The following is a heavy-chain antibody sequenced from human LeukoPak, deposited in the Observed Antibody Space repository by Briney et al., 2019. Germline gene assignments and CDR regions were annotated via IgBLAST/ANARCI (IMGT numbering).Heavy chain of an antibody. D-gene: IGHD3-22*01. CDR2: ISGGSNTI. Sequence: PGGSLRLSCAASGFTFSSHNMNWVRQAPGRGLEWVSFISGGSNTIYYADSVKGRFTVSRDNAKSSLYLQMNSLRDEDTAVYFCARVPFGSSGWHDHWGQETLVTVSS. V-gene: IGHV3-48*02. CDR1: GFTFSSHN. J-gene: IGHJ5*02. CDR3: ARVPFGSSGWHDH.